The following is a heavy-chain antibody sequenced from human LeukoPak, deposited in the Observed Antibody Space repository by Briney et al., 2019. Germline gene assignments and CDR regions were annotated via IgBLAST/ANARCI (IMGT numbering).Heavy chain of an antibody. CDR3: ASTQGKHAGYSSSWLWY. CDR1: GFTFSSYA. V-gene: IGHV3-23*01. CDR2: ISGSGGST. D-gene: IGHD6-13*01. J-gene: IGHJ4*02. Sequence: PGGSLRLSCAASGFTFSSYAMSWVRQAPGKGLEWVSAISGSGGSTYYADSVKGRYTISRDNSKNTLYLQMNSLRAEDTAVYYCASTQGKHAGYSSSWLWYWGQGTLVTVPS.